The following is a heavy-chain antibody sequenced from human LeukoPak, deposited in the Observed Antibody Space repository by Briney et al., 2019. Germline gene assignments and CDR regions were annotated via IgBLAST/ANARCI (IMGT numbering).Heavy chain of an antibody. J-gene: IGHJ3*02. CDR2: IDWDDDK. D-gene: IGHD4-17*01. V-gene: IGHV2-70*01. CDR1: GFSLSTSGMC. Sequence: SGPTLVNPTQTLTLTCTFSGFSLSTSGMCVSWIRQPPGKALEWLALIDWDDDKYYSTSLRTRLTISKDTSKNQVVLTITNMDPVDTATYYCARVKVVFGDSLGAFDIWGQGTMVTVSS. CDR3: ARVKVVFGDSLGAFDI.